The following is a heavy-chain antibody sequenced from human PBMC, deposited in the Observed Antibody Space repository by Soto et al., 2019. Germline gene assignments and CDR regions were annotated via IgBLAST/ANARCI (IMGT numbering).Heavy chain of an antibody. J-gene: IGHJ4*02. CDR3: AHSASVPCCYYFDS. CDR2: LYWNDDR. CDR1: GFSLISIGVA. Sequence: SGPTLVNPTQTLTLTCTFSGFSLISIGVAVACIREPPGKALEWLALLYWNDDRRYSPSLKSRLTITKDTSKNQVVLTMTNMDPADTATYYCAHSASVPCCYYFDSWGQGTLVTVSS. D-gene: IGHD1-26*01. V-gene: IGHV2-5*01.